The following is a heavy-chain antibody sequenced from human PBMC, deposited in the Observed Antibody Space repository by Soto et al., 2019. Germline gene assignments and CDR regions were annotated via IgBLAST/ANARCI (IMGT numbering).Heavy chain of an antibody. Sequence: GGSLRLSCAASGFTVSSNYMSWVRQAPGKGLEWVSVIYSGGSRYYADSVKGRFTISRDNSKNTLYLQMNSLRAEDTAVYYCARDSSSGVEYFQHWGQGTLVTVSS. CDR3: ARDSSSGVEYFQH. V-gene: IGHV3-66*01. CDR2: IYSGGSR. J-gene: IGHJ1*01. D-gene: IGHD3-10*01. CDR1: GFTVSSNY.